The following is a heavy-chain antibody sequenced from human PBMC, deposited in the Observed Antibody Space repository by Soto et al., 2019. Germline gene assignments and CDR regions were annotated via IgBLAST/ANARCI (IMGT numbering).Heavy chain of an antibody. CDR2: IYYSGST. J-gene: IGHJ6*02. CDR1: GGSISSGDYY. Sequence: SDTLSLTCTVSGGSISSGDYYWSWIRQPPGKGPEWIGYIYYSGSTYYNPSLKSRVTISVDTSKNQFSLKLSSVTAADTAVYYCARDYYASEQQLVHYYYYGMDVWGQGTTVTVSS. V-gene: IGHV4-30-4*02. D-gene: IGHD6-13*01. CDR3: ARDYYASEQQLVHYYYYGMDV.